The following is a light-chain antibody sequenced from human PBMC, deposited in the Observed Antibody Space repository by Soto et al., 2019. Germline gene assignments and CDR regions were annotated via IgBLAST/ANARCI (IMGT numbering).Light chain of an antibody. J-gene: IGKJ3*01. CDR3: QQYGSLWFT. Sequence: EIVLTQSPGTQSLSPGERATLSGRASQSVSSSYLAWYQQKPGQAPRLLIYGASSRATGIPDRFSGSGSGTDFTLTISRLEPEDFAVYYCQQYGSLWFTFGPGTKVDIK. CDR1: QSVSSSY. V-gene: IGKV3-20*01. CDR2: GAS.